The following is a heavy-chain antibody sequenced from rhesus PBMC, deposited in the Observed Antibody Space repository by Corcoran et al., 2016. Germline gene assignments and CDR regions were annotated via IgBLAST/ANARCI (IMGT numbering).Heavy chain of an antibody. V-gene: IGHV3-8*01. CDR1: GFTLSSYY. Sequence: EVQLVESGGGLVQPGGSLRLSCTGSGFTLSSYYMYWVRQAPGKGLEWVSAINSGGGSTWYTDSVKGRFTISKENAKNTLYLQMDSLRAEDTAVYYCAKGSWNDGWGLFDYWGQGVLVTVSS. D-gene: IGHD1-14*01. CDR3: AKGSWNDGWGLFDY. J-gene: IGHJ4*01. CDR2: INSGGGST.